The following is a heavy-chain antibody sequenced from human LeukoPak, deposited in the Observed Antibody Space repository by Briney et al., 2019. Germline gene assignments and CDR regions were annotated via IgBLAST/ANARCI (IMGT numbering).Heavy chain of an antibody. CDR2: FDPEDGET. V-gene: IGHV1-24*01. Sequence: AASVTVSCKVSGYTLTELSMHWVRQPPGKGLEWMGGFDPEDGETIYAQKFRGRVTMTEDTSTDTAYMELSSLRSKDTAVYYCATEALESRFGVDYWGQGTLVTVSS. CDR1: GYTLTELS. CDR3: ATEALESRFGVDY. J-gene: IGHJ4*02. D-gene: IGHD3-16*01.